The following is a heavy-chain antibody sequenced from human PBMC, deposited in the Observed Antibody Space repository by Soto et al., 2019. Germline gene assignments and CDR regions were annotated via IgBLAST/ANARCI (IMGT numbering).Heavy chain of an antibody. CDR3: ARAPTLITIFGVYAGSEDY. CDR1: GFTVSSNY. Sequence: GGSLRLSCAASGFTVSSNYMSWVRQAPGKGLEWVSVIYSGGSTYYADSVKGRFTISRDNSKNTLYLQMNSLRAEDTAVYYCARAPTLITIFGVYAGSEDYWGQGTLVTVSS. V-gene: IGHV3-66*01. D-gene: IGHD3-3*01. J-gene: IGHJ4*02. CDR2: IYSGGST.